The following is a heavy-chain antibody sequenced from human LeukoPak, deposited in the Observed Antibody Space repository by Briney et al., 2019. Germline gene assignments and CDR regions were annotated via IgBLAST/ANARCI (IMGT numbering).Heavy chain of an antibody. J-gene: IGHJ6*03. V-gene: IGHV4-34*01. CDR2: INHSGST. CDR1: GRSFSGYY. Sequence: SEALSLTCAVYGRSFSGYYWSWIRQPPGKGLEWIGEINHSGSTNYNPSLKSRVTISVDTSKNQFSLKMSSVTAADTAVYFCARGGPPGYYYDYYMDVWGKGTTVTISS. CDR3: ARGGPPGYYYDYYMDV.